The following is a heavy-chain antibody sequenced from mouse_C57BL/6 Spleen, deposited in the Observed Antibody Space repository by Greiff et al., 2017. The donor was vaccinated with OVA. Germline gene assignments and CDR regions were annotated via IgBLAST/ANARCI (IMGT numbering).Heavy chain of an antibody. CDR3: ARATGTFDY. CDR1: GFTFSSYA. D-gene: IGHD4-1*01. Sequence: EVQLVESGGGLVKPGGSLKLSCAASGFTFSSYAMSWVRQTPEKRLEWVATISNGGSYTYYPDNVKGRFTISRDNAKNNLYLQMSHLKSEDTAMYYCARATGTFDYWGQGTTLTVSS. CDR2: ISNGGSYT. V-gene: IGHV5-4*01. J-gene: IGHJ2*01.